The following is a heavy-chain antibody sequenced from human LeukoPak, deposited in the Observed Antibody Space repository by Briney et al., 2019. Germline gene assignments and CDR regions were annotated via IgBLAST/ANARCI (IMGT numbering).Heavy chain of an antibody. Sequence: GQSLRLSCAASGFSFSTYSMNWVRQAPGKGLEWLSYISSSSSPIYYADSVKGRFTISRDNAKNSLYLDMNSLRDEDTAVYYCATEDSGRFHWGQGTLVTVSS. CDR1: GFSFSTYS. CDR3: ATEDSGRFH. D-gene: IGHD6-19*01. CDR2: ISSSSSPI. V-gene: IGHV3-48*02. J-gene: IGHJ4*02.